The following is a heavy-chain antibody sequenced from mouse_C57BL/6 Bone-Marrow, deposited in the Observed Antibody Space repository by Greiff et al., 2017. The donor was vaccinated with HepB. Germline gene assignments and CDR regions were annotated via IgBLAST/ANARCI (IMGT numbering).Heavy chain of an antibody. CDR1: GFTFSSYG. V-gene: IGHV5-6*01. CDR2: ISSGGSYT. CDR3: ARHRLGAWFAY. Sequence: EVMLVESGGDLVKPGGSLKLSCAASGFTFSSYGMSWVRQTPDKRLEWVATISSGGSYTYYPDSVKGRFTISRDNAKNTLYLQMSSLKSEDTAMYYCARHRLGAWFAYWGQGTRVTVSA. D-gene: IGHD4-1*01. J-gene: IGHJ3*01.